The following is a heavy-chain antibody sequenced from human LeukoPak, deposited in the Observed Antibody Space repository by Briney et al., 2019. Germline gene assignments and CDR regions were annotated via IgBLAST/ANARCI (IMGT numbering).Heavy chain of an antibody. D-gene: IGHD6-19*01. CDR2: VYYSGTT. V-gene: IGHV4-59*01. CDR1: DGSISRYY. J-gene: IGHJ1*01. CDR3: AREVAGTGYFQV. Sequence: SETLSLTCTVSDGSISRYYWNWIRQPPGKALEWIGYVYYSGTTNYNPSLKSRVTISVDSSQNQFSLKLTSVTAADTAVYYCAREVAGTGYFQVWDLGTPVTVSS.